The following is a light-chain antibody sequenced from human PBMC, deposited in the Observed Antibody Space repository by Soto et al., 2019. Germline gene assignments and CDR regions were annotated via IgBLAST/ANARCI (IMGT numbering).Light chain of an antibody. J-gene: IGLJ3*02. CDR1: SSNIGAGYN. Sequence: QSVLTQPPSVSGAPGQRVTISCTGSSSNIGAGYNVHWYQQVPGTAPKHLIYCDSNRPSGVPDRFSGSKSGTSASLAITGLQAEDEADYYCQSYDSSLSGWLFGGGTKLTVL. CDR2: CDS. CDR3: QSYDSSLSGWL. V-gene: IGLV1-40*01.